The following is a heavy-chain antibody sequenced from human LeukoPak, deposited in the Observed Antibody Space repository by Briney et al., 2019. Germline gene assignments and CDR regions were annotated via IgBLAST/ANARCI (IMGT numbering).Heavy chain of an antibody. D-gene: IGHD3-10*01. V-gene: IGHV3-7*01. CDR1: GFTFSSYW. CDR3: ARVAHGSGSYNRVFFYYYMDV. CDR2: IKQGGSEK. Sequence: GGSLRLSCAASGFTFSSYWMSWVRQAPGKGLEWVANIKQGGSEKYYVDSVKGRFTIPRDNAKNSLYLQMNSLRAEDTAVYYCARVAHGSGSYNRVFFYYYMDVWGKGTTVTISS. J-gene: IGHJ6*03.